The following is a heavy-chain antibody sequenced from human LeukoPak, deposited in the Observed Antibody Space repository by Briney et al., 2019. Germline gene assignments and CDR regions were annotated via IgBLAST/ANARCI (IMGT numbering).Heavy chain of an antibody. CDR2: VKGDGTFT. CDR1: GFTFDDYG. CDR3: VRDGDDFNFDY. J-gene: IGHJ4*02. V-gene: IGHV3-74*01. D-gene: IGHD5-24*01. Sequence: GGSLRLSCAASGFTFDDYGMSWVRQAPGKGLVWVSRVKGDGTFTNYVDSVYGRFTISRDNAKNTLYLHMHSLRAEDTAVYYCVRDGDDFNFDYWGQGNLVTVSS.